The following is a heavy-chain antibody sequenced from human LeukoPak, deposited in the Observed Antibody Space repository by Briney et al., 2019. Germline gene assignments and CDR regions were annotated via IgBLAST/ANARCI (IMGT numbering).Heavy chain of an antibody. CDR2: MSYDGSNK. J-gene: IGHJ3*02. Sequence: PGGSLRLSCSASGFTLSRYAMHWVRQAPGKGLEWVAVMSYDGSNKYYADSVKGRFTISRDNSKNTLYLQMNSLRAEDTAVYYCAKEGAASSGWYGDAFDIWGQGTMVTVSS. D-gene: IGHD6-19*01. CDR1: GFTLSRYA. V-gene: IGHV3-30-3*01. CDR3: AKEGAASSGWYGDAFDI.